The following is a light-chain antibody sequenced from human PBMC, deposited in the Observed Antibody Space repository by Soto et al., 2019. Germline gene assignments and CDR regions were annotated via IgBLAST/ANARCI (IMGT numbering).Light chain of an antibody. CDR1: QSVSSDY. CDR3: QQYCSTPPVT. V-gene: IGKV3-20*01. CDR2: GAS. J-gene: IGKJ4*01. Sequence: EIVLTQSPGTLSLSPGERATLSCRASQSVSSDYLSWYQQKPGQPPRLLLYGASYRATGIPDRFSGGGSGTDFTLTISRLEAEDFAVYYCQQYCSTPPVTFGGGTKVEIK.